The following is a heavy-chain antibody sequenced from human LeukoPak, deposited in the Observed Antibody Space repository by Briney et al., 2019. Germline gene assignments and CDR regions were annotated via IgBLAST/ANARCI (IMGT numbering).Heavy chain of an antibody. D-gene: IGHD3-22*01. V-gene: IGHV1-18*01. CDR3: ARDRTDRLGGGYYHPPPIDY. CDR2: ISAYNGNT. Sequence: GASVKVSCKASGYTFTSYGISWVRQAPGQGLEWMGWISAYNGNTNYAQKLQGRVTMTTDTSTGTAYMELRSLRSDDTAVYYCARDRTDRLGGGYYHPPPIDYWGQGTLVTVSS. CDR1: GYTFTSYG. J-gene: IGHJ4*02.